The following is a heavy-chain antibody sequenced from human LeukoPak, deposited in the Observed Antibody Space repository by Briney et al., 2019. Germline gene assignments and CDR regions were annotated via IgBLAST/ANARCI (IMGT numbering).Heavy chain of an antibody. CDR2: ITYDGYYK. D-gene: IGHD3-10*01. Sequence: GGSLRLSCAASGFTLSDYWVHWVRQAPGKGLEWVALITYDGYYKYYSDSVKGRFTISSDTSKNTLYLQMNSLRAEDTAVYYCARDLSPVVRASPMGYWGQGTLVTVSS. V-gene: IGHV3-30*03. CDR1: GFTLSDYW. J-gene: IGHJ4*02. CDR3: ARDLSPVVRASPMGY.